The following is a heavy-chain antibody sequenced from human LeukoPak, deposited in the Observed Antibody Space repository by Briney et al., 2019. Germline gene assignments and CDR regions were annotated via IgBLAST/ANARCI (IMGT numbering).Heavy chain of an antibody. CDR1: GYSISSGYY. CDR2: IYHSGST. Sequence: SETLSLTCTVSGYSISSGYYWGWIRQPPGKGLEWIGSIYHSGSTNYNPSLKSRVTISVDTSKNQFSLKLNSVTAADTAVYYCARGRGSYWAYWGQGTLVTVSS. D-gene: IGHD1-26*01. CDR3: ARGRGSYWAY. J-gene: IGHJ4*02. V-gene: IGHV4-38-2*02.